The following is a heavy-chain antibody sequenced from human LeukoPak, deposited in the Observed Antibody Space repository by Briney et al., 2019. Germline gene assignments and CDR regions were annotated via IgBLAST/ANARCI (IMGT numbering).Heavy chain of an antibody. D-gene: IGHD3-16*01. Sequence: GGSLRLSCAASGFTFSNYDMHWVRQAPGKGLEWVAFISSDGSNEYYGDSVEGRFTIYRDNLILYLQMNRLRTEDTAVYFCARESFGLDYWGQGTLVTVSS. CDR2: ISSDGSNE. CDR3: ARESFGLDY. V-gene: IGHV3-30-3*01. J-gene: IGHJ4*02. CDR1: GFTFSNYD.